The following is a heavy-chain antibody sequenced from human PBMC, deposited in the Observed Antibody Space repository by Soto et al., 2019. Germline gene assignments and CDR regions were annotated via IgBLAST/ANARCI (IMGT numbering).Heavy chain of an antibody. V-gene: IGHV3-74*01. D-gene: IGHD1-26*01. CDR3: TRVGGSVSGMDV. Sequence: EVQLVESGGGLVQPGGSLRLSCAASGFTFSSYWMHWVRQAPGKGLVWVSRIDNAGSSVRYADSVKGRFTISRDNAKNTLYLQMNSLRAEDTAVYYCTRVGGSVSGMDVWGPGPTVTVSS. CDR1: GFTFSSYW. CDR2: IDNAGSSV. J-gene: IGHJ6*02.